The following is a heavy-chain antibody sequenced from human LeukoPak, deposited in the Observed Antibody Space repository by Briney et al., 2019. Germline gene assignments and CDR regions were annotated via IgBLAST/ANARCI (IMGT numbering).Heavy chain of an antibody. CDR1: GFSFSSLR. CDR3: AREGGDSGNFYAFDY. V-gene: IGHV3-21*01. D-gene: IGHD3-10*01. Sequence: GGSLRLSCAASGFSFSSLRMNWVRQAPGKGLEWVSSISSSSNYIYYADSVKGRSTISRDNAKNSLYLQMNSLRAEDTAVYYCAREGGDSGNFYAFDYWGQGILVTVSP. J-gene: IGHJ4*02. CDR2: ISSSSNYI.